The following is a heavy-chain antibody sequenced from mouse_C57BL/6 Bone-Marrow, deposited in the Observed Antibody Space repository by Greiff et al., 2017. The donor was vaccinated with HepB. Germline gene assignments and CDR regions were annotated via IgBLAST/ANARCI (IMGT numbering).Heavy chain of an antibody. CDR2: IDPSDSYT. J-gene: IGHJ3*01. Sequence: QVQLQQPGAELVRPGTSVKLSCKASGYTFTSYWMHWVKQRPGQGLEWIGVIDPSDSYTNYNQKFKGKATLTVDTSTSTAYMQLSSLTSEDSAVYYCARRYYSNYGFAYWGQGTLVTVSA. CDR1: GYTFTSYW. D-gene: IGHD2-5*01. CDR3: ARRYYSNYGFAY. V-gene: IGHV1-59*01.